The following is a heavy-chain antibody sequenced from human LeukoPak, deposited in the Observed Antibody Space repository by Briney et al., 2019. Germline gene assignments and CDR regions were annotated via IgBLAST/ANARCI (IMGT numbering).Heavy chain of an antibody. V-gene: IGHV3-48*03. D-gene: IGHD4-17*01. CDR3: ARGDDYGDNSFDY. Sequence: GGSLRLSCAASGFTFSGSEMNWVRHAPGKGLEWVSYISTTGSTIYYADSVKGRFTISRDNAKNSLYLQMSSLRAEDTAVYYCARGDDYGDNSFDYWGQGTLVTVSS. CDR2: ISTTGSTI. J-gene: IGHJ4*02. CDR1: GFTFSGSE.